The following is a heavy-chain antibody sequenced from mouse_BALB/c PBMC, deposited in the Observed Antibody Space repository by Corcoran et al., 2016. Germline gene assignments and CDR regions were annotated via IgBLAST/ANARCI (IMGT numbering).Heavy chain of an antibody. D-gene: IGHD1-1*01. Sequence: QVQLQQSGAELMKPGASVKISCKATGYTFSSYWIEWVKQRPGHGLEGIGEILPGSGSTNYNEKFKGKATFTADTSSNTAYMQLSSLTSEDSAVYYCARHYYGSSLFAYWGQGTLVTVSA. CDR1: GYTFSSYW. V-gene: IGHV1-9*01. J-gene: IGHJ3*01. CDR2: ILPGSGST. CDR3: ARHYYGSSLFAY.